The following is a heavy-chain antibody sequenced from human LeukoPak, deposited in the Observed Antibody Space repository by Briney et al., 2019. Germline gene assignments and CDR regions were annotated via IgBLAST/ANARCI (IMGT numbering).Heavy chain of an antibody. Sequence: QPGGSLRLSCAASGFTFSSYAMSWVRQAPGKGLEWISAISGSGGSTSYAQKFQGRVTMTRDTSTSTVYMELSSLRSEDTAVYYCARDKRHGPRGAFDIWGQGTMVTVSS. V-gene: IGHV3-23*01. J-gene: IGHJ3*02. D-gene: IGHD2-8*01. CDR3: ARDKRHGPRGAFDI. CDR2: ISGSGGST. CDR1: GFTFSSYA.